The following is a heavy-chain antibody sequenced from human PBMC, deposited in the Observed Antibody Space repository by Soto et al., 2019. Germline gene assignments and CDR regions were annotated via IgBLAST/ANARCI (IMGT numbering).Heavy chain of an antibody. J-gene: IGHJ3*02. CDR1: GFTFTNYN. Sequence: EVQLVESGGGLVKPGGSLRLSCAASGFTFTNYNLNWVRQAPGKGLEWVSSISSSSSYIYYADSVKGRFTISRDNAKNSLYLQMNSLRAEDTAVYYCAREVYYDFWSGYPQGTDIWGQGTMVTVSS. V-gene: IGHV3-21*04. D-gene: IGHD3-3*01. CDR2: ISSSSSYI. CDR3: AREVYYDFWSGYPQGTDI.